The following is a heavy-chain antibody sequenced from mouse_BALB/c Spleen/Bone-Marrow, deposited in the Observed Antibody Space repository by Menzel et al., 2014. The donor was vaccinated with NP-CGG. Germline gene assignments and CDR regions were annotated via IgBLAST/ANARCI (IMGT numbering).Heavy chain of an antibody. CDR3: ARGGGMDY. V-gene: IGHV1S56*01. Sequence: QVQLKESGPELVKPGASVKMSCKASGYTFTSYYIHWVKQRPGQGLEWIGWIYPGDGSTKYNEKFKGKTTLTADKSSSTAYMLLSGLTSEDSAIYFCARGGGMDYWGQGTSVTVSS. J-gene: IGHJ4*01. CDR1: GYTFTSYY. CDR2: IYPGDGST.